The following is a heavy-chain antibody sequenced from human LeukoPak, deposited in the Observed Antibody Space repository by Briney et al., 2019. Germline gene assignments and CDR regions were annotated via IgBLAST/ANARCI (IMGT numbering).Heavy chain of an antibody. Sequence: GESLKISCKGSGYSFTSYWIGWVRQMPGKGLEWMGIIYPGDSDTTYSPSFQGQVTISADKSISTAYLRWSSLKASDTAMYYCASAGDTSDYFYFSAFDIWGQGTMVTVSS. CDR3: ASAGDTSDYFYFSAFDI. V-gene: IGHV5-51*01. CDR2: IYPGDSDT. CDR1: GYSFTSYW. D-gene: IGHD3-22*01. J-gene: IGHJ3*02.